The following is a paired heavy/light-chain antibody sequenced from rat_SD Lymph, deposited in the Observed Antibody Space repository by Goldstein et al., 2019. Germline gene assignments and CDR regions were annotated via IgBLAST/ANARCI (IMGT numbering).Light chain of an antibody. Sequence: DVVLTQSPATLSVTPGERISLSCRASESVDTYLHWYQQKPNESPRLLIKYASQSISGIPSRFSGSGSGTDFTLSINGVELEDLSIYYCQQGNSLPYTFGAGTKLELK. J-gene: IGKJ2-3*01. CDR1: ESVDTY. CDR2: YAS. CDR3: QQGNSLPYT. V-gene: IGKV5S12*01.
Heavy chain of an antibody. CDR2: ISYDGSST. CDR3: ARPGSYIYRDYWYFDF. D-gene: IGHD1-2*01. CDR1: GFTFSNYG. J-gene: IGHJ1*01. Sequence: EVQLVESGGGLVQPGRSLKLSCAASGFTFSNYGMAWVRQAPTKGLEWVATISYDGSSTYYRDSVKGRFTISRDNAKSTLYLQMDSLRSEDTATYYCARPGSYIYRDYWYFDFWGPGTMVTVSS. V-gene: IGHV5-29*01.